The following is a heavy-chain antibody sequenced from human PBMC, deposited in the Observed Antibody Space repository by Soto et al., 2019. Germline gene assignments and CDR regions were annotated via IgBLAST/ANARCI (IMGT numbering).Heavy chain of an antibody. D-gene: IGHD2-8*02. CDR1: GGSASRGSYF. Sequence: SEALSLPCTVSGGSASRGSYFWSWIRQPPGKGLEWIGYIYYSGSTNYNPSLKSRVTISVDTSKNQFSLKLSSVTAADTAVYYCARSVLVLEPLPFSWGQGTLVTVSA. V-gene: IGHV4-61*01. CDR3: ARSVLVLEPLPFS. CDR2: IYYSGST. J-gene: IGHJ5*02.